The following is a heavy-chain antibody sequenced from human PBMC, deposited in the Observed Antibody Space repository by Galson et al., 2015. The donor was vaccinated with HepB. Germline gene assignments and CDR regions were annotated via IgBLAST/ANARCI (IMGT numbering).Heavy chain of an antibody. CDR1: GFSLSTSGVG. J-gene: IGHJ4*02. CDR2: IYWDDDK. CDR3: AHIGHITMIAPSSGFDYWGQGTLVTTGFDY. Sequence: PALVKPTQTLTLTCTFSGFSLSTSGVGVGWIRQPPGKALEWLALIYWDDDKRYSPSLKSRLTITKDTSKNQVVLTMTNMDPVDTATYYCAHIGHITMIAPSSGFDYWGQGTLVTTGFDYWGQGTLVTVSS. V-gene: IGHV2-5*02. D-gene: IGHD3-22*01.